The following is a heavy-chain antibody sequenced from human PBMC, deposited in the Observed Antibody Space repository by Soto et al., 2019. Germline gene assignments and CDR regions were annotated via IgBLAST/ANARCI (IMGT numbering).Heavy chain of an antibody. Sequence: QITLKESGPTLVKPTQTLTLTCTFSGFSLSTSGVGVGWIRQPPGKALEWLAPIYWNDDKRYSPSLKSRLTITKDTSKNQVVLTMTNMDPVDTATYYCAHRRGTGGSSGWFDPWGQGTLVTVSS. J-gene: IGHJ5*02. CDR2: IYWNDDK. CDR3: AHRRGTGGSSGWFDP. V-gene: IGHV2-5*01. D-gene: IGHD6-6*01. CDR1: GFSLSTSGVG.